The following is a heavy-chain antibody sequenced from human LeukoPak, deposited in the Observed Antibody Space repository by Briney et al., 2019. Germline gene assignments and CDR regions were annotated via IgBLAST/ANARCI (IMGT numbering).Heavy chain of an antibody. D-gene: IGHD5-12*01. Sequence: ASVKVSCKASGYTFTSYGISWVRQAPGQGLEWTGWISAYNGNTNYAQKLQGRVTMTRDTSISTAYMELSTLTSDDTAVYYCARPGSAYDLWYFDLWGRGTLVTVSS. J-gene: IGHJ2*01. CDR3: ARPGSAYDLWYFDL. CDR2: ISAYNGNT. V-gene: IGHV1-18*01. CDR1: GYTFTSYG.